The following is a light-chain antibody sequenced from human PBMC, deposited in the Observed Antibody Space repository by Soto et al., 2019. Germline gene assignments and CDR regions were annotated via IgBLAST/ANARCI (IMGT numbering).Light chain of an antibody. V-gene: IGKV1D-12*01. CDR1: QAISTW. J-gene: IGKJ1*01. CDR2: SAS. Sequence: DLQMPQSPSSVSASVGDRVTITCRASQAISTWLAWYQQNPGKAPKLLIYSASNLQSGVPPRFGGSVSGPDFTLTISSLQPEDFATYYRQPACCFPRTFGQGTKVQIK. CDR3: QPACCFPRT.